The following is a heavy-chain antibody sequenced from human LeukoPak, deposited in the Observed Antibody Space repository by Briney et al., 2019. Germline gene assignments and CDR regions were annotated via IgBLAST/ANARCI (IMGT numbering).Heavy chain of an antibody. CDR2: IKQDGSEK. V-gene: IGHV3-7*01. CDR3: ASLDTAMVNGDY. CDR1: GITFSSYW. J-gene: IGHJ4*02. D-gene: IGHD5-18*01. Sequence: GGSLRLSCAASGITFSSYWMSWVRQAPGKGLEWVANIKQDGSEKNYVDSVMGRFTISRDNAKNSLYLQMNSLRAEDTAMYYCASLDTAMVNGDYWGQGTLVTVSS.